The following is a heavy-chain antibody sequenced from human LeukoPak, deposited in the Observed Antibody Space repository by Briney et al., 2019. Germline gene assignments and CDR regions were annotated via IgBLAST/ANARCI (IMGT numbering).Heavy chain of an antibody. CDR3: ARDQRVTGRPDIDY. D-gene: IGHD6-6*01. J-gene: IGHJ4*02. V-gene: IGHV3-74*03. Sequence: GGSLRLSCAASGFTFRNHWMHWVRQTPGKGLVWVSRISSEGRSTTYADSVKGRFTISRDNAKNTLYLQMNNLRAEDTAMYYCARDQRVTGRPDIDYWGQGTLVIVSS. CDR2: ISSEGRST. CDR1: GFTFRNHW.